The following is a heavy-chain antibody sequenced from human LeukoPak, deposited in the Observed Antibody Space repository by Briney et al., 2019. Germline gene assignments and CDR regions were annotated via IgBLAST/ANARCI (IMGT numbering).Heavy chain of an antibody. CDR2: SYYSGST. J-gene: IGHJ4*02. CDR1: GGSISSYY. D-gene: IGHD6-13*01. CDR3: ARHTDIAALSSLNY. Sequence: SETLSLTCTVSGGSISSYYWSWIRQTPGKGLEWIGDSYYSGSTNYNPSLKSRVTISVDTSKNQFSLKLSPVTAADTAVYYCARHTDIAALSSLNYWGQGTLVTVSS. V-gene: IGHV4-59*08.